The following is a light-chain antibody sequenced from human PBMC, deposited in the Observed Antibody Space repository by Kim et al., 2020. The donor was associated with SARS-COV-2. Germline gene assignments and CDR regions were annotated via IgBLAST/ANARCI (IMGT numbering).Light chain of an antibody. V-gene: IGKV3-15*01. CDR3: QQYNSWWT. CDR1: QSVSSN. J-gene: IGKJ1*01. Sequence: EIVMTQSPATLSVSPGERVTLFCRASQSVSSNLAWYQQKPGQAPRLLIYGASTRAAGIPDRISGSGSGTEFTLTISSLQSEDFAVYYCQQYNSWWTFGQGTKVDIK. CDR2: GAS.